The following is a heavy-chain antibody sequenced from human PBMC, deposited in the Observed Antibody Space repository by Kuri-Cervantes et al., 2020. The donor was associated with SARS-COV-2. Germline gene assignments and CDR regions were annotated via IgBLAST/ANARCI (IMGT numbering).Heavy chain of an antibody. J-gene: IGHJ5*02. D-gene: IGHD3-3*01. V-gene: IGHV3-33*01. CDR2: IWYDGSNK. CDR1: GFTFRSYG. CDR3: ARGEGITIFGVVRKENNWFDP. Sequence: GGSLRLSCAASGFTFRSYGMQWVRQAPGKGLEWVAIIWYDGSNKYYADSVKGRFTISRDNSKNTLYLQMNSLRAEDTAVYYCARGEGITIFGVVRKENNWFDPWGQGTLVTVSS.